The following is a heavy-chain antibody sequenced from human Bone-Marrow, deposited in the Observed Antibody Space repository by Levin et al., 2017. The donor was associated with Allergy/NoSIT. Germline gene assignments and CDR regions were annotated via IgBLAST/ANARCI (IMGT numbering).Heavy chain of an antibody. CDR1: GFTFSNYG. Sequence: GGSLRLSCAASGFTFSNYGMHWVRQAPGKGLEWVAVVWHEGDNKYYADSVRGRFTISKDISKNTLFLQMNNLRAEDTAVYYCARDPGRSSSCYWDYWGQGTLVTVTS. J-gene: IGHJ4*02. V-gene: IGHV3-33*01. CDR3: ARDPGRSSSCYWDY. CDR2: VWHEGDNK. D-gene: IGHD2-2*01.